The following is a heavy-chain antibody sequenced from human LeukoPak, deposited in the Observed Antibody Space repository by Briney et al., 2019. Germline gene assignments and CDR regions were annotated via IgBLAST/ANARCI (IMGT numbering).Heavy chain of an antibody. D-gene: IGHD6-13*01. J-gene: IGHJ2*01. CDR3: ARAAYSSTWYSRYFDL. CDR2: IGTTGEI. Sequence: GGSLRLSCAASGFTFSSYDIHWVRQATGKGLEWVSGIGTTGEIYYSGSVKGRFTITTEHANTSLYLQMNSLRARDTAVYYCARAAYSSTWYSRYFDLWGRGTLVTVSS. V-gene: IGHV3-13*01. CDR1: GFTFSSYD.